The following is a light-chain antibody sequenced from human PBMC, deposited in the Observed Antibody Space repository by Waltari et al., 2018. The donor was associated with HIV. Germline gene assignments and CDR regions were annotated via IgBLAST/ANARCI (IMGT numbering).Light chain of an antibody. Sequence: DIQLTQSPSFLSASVGDRVTVACRASQDISDFLAWYQQKPGIAPRLLIYDASTLYTGVPSRFRCSGSGTEFTLTISSLQPEDFASYYCQQLHTFPLTFGGGTKV. CDR2: DAS. J-gene: IGKJ4*01. CDR1: QDISDF. V-gene: IGKV1-9*01. CDR3: QQLHTFPLT.